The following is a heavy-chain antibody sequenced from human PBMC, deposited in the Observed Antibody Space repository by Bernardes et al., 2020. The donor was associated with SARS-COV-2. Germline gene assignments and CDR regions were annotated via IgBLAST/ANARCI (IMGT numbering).Heavy chain of an antibody. Sequence: SETLSLTCSVFGDSISNHYWSWVRQSPGKGLTWIGFIFYSGNPIYGPSFGSRVNLSVDRPRSQFSLTLASVSAADTATYYCVKVPSYLGYCRGTNCQVAFEVWGPGTVVTVSS. CDR2: IFYSGNP. CDR1: GDSISNHY. V-gene: IGHV4-59*11. J-gene: IGHJ3*01. CDR3: VKVPSYLGYCRGTNCQVAFEV. D-gene: IGHD2-2*01.